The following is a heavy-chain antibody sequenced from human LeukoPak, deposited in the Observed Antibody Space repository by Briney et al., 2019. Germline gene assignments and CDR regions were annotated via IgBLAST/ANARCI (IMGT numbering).Heavy chain of an antibody. CDR1: GFIFSSYA. V-gene: IGHV3-23*01. CDR3: AKDQVYSNTWYFLGS. Sequence: GGSLRLSCAASGFIFSSYAMSWVRQAPGKGLEWVSGISGSGGNTYYADSVKGRFTISRDNSKKTLHLQLSGLRAEDTAIYYCAKDQVYSNTWYFLGSWGQGTLVTVSS. CDR2: ISGSGGNT. J-gene: IGHJ4*02. D-gene: IGHD6-13*01.